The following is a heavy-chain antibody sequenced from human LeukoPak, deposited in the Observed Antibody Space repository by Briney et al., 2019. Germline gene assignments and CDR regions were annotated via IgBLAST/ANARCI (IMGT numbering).Heavy chain of an antibody. CDR3: ARVEGSGSYYYSFNY. V-gene: IGHV3-30*03. Sequence: PGGSLRLSCAASGFTFSSYGMHWVRQAPGKGLEWVAVISYDGSNKYYADSVKGRFTISRDNSKNTLYLQMNSLRAEDTAVYYCARVEGSGSYYYSFNYWGQGTLVTVSS. CDR1: GFTFSSYG. J-gene: IGHJ4*02. CDR2: ISYDGSNK. D-gene: IGHD3-10*01.